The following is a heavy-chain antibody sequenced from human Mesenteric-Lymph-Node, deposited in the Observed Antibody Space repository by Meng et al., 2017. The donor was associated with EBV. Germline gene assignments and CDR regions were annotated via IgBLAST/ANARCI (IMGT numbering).Heavy chain of an antibody. Sequence: EVQLVESGGXVVKPGGSXRLSCTASGFSIGTDGMNWVRQAPGKGLEWVSSISSSSSNKYYTDSVKGRFTISRDNAKNSLYLQMNSLRAEDTAIYYCASDQQVPFAYWGQGTLVTVSS. J-gene: IGHJ4*02. CDR1: GFSIGTDG. CDR2: ISSSSSNK. V-gene: IGHV3-21*06. CDR3: ASDQQVPFAY. D-gene: IGHD1/OR15-1a*01.